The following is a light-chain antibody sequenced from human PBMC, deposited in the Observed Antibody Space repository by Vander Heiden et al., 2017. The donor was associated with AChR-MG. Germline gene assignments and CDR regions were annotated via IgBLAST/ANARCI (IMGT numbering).Light chain of an antibody. CDR1: QFIANF. CDR2: AAS. Sequence: DIRVTQSPSSLSASLGDRVSITCRASQFIANFLNWYQQKPGEAPRLLIYAASTLQRGIPSRFSGSHSGTEFTLTITSLHPEDLATYYCQQSDVSPWTFGQGTRVEIK. CDR3: QQSDVSPWT. J-gene: IGKJ1*01. V-gene: IGKV1-39*01.